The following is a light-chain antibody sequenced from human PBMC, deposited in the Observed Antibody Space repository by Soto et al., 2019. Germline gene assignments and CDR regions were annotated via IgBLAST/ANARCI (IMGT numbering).Light chain of an antibody. CDR1: QSISSY. J-gene: IGKJ1*01. Sequence: DIQMPPSPSSLSASVGDRVTITCRASQSISSYLNWYQQKPGKDPKLLIYAASSLQSGVPSRFSGSGSGTDFTLTISSLQPEECATDDGQPRYSTTRTVGQGTKVDIK. CDR2: AAS. V-gene: IGKV1-39*01. CDR3: QPRYSTTRT.